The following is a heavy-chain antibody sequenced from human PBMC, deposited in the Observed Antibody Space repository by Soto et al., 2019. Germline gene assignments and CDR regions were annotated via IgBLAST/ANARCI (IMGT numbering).Heavy chain of an antibody. CDR2: MYYSGST. D-gene: IGHD4-17*01. Sequence: ETLALTCTVSGGSISSSSYYGGWIRQPPGKGLEWIGSMYYSGSTYYNPSLKSRVTISVDTSKNQFSLNLSSVTAADTAVYYCARHLTTVTVDYFDYWGQGTLVTVSS. V-gene: IGHV4-39*01. CDR1: GGSISSSSYY. J-gene: IGHJ4*02. CDR3: ARHLTTVTVDYFDY.